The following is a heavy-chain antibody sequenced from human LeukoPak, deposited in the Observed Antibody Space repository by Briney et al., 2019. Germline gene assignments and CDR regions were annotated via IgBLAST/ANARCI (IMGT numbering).Heavy chain of an antibody. CDR3: AKHRSEVAMAALNY. J-gene: IGHJ4*02. D-gene: IGHD5-24*01. Sequence: ETLSLTCAVYGGSFSGYYWSWIRQPPGRGLEWVSAISGSGDTTYYADSVMGRFTISRDSSKNTLFLQMNSLRAEDAAIYYCAKHRSEVAMAALNYWGQGTLVTVSS. V-gene: IGHV3-23*01. CDR2: ISGSGDTT. CDR1: GGSFSGYY.